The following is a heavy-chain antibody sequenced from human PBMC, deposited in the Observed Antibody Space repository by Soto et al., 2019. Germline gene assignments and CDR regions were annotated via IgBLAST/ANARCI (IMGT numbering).Heavy chain of an antibody. CDR1: GFTFISYG. Sequence: PWGSLRLSCAASGFTFISYGMLWVRHSPFKWLEWVAVISYDGSNKYYADSVKGRFTISRDNSKNTLYLQMNSLRAEDTAVYYCAMIRNQYGSGIAFGMDVWGQGTTVTVSS. CDR3: AMIRNQYGSGIAFGMDV. D-gene: IGHD3-10*01. J-gene: IGHJ6*02. V-gene: IGHV3-30*03. CDR2: ISYDGSNK.